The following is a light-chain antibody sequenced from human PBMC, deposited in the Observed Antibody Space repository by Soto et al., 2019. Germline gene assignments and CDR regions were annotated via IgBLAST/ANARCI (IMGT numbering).Light chain of an antibody. CDR1: QSISSY. J-gene: IGKJ4*01. CDR3: QQSYSTPPT. V-gene: IGKV1-39*01. CDR2: ATS. Sequence: DIQLTQSPSFLSASVGDSVTITCRASQSISSYLNWYQQKPGKDPKLLIYATSSLQSGVPSRFSGSGSGTDFTLTISSLQPEEFATYDCQQSYSTPPTFGGGTKVDIK.